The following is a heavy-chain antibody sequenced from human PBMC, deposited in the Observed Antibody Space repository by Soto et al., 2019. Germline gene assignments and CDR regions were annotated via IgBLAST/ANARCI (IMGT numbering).Heavy chain of an antibody. CDR3: ERHDSSCYPIWWFDP. Sequence: QLQLQESGPGLVKPSETLSLTCTVSGGSISSSSYYWGWIRQPPGMGLEWIGSIYYSGSTYYNPSLKSRLTISVDTSKHQFSLTLSCVTAADTAVYYCERHDSSCYPIWWFDPWGPGTLVTVSS. CDR1: GGSISSSSYY. J-gene: IGHJ5*02. D-gene: IGHD3-22*01. CDR2: IYYSGST. V-gene: IGHV4-39*01.